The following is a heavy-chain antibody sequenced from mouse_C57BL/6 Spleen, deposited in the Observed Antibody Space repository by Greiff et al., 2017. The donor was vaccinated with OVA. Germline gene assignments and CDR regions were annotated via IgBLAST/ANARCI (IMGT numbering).Heavy chain of an antibody. CDR3: AIPARTFYAMDY. CDR1: GFTFSDYG. CDR2: ISSGSSTI. Sequence: EVQRVESGGGLVKPGGSLKLSCAASGFTFSDYGMHWVRQAPEKGLEWVAYISSGSSTIYYADTVKGRFTISRDNAKNTLFLQMTSLRSEDTAMYYCAIPARTFYAMDYWGQGTSVTVSS. V-gene: IGHV5-17*01. D-gene: IGHD3-3*01. J-gene: IGHJ4*01.